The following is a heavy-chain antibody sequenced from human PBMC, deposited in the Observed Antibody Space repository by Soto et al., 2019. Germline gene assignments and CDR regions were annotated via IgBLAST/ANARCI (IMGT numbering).Heavy chain of an antibody. D-gene: IGHD3-10*01. Sequence: EVQLVESGGGLVQPGGSLRLSCAASEFTFSGRSVHWVRQAPGKGLVLVSGIDKVGTDSTYADSVKGRFTSSRDNAKNTVYLQMNILRVEDTAVYYCARGWFGPDVWGKGTTVTVSS. J-gene: IGHJ6*03. CDR3: ARGWFGPDV. CDR1: EFTFSGRS. V-gene: IGHV3-74*01. CDR2: IDKVGTDS.